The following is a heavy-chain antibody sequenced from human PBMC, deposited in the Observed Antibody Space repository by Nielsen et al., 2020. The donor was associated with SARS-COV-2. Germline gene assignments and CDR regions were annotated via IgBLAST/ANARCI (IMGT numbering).Heavy chain of an antibody. V-gene: IGHV4-38-2*02. J-gene: IGHJ3*02. CDR1: GYSITTGYW. D-gene: IGHD5-18*01. CDR2: FYLRGST. CDR3: AREEAMGDAFDI. Sequence: SETLSLTCTVSGYSITTGYWWGWIRQSPGKGLEWIGGFYLRGSTYYNPSLKSRVTISVDTSKEQFSLKLTSVTAADTAIYYCAREEAMGDAFDIWGQGTMVTVSS.